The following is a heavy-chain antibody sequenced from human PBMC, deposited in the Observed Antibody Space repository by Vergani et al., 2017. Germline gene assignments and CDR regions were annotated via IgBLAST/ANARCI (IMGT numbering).Heavy chain of an antibody. CDR3: ARDYDILTGLSGDAFDI. Sequence: QVQLQESGPGLVKPSETLSLTCTVSGGSISSYYWSWIRQPPGKGLEWIGYFYYSGSTNYNPSLKSRVTISVDTSKNQFSLKLSSVTAADTAVYYCARDYDILTGLSGDAFDIWGQGTMVTVSS. D-gene: IGHD3-9*01. CDR2: FYYSGST. J-gene: IGHJ3*02. V-gene: IGHV4-59*01. CDR1: GGSISSYY.